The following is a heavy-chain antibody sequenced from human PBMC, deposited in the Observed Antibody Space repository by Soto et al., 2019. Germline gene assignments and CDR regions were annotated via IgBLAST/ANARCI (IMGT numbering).Heavy chain of an antibody. CDR2: IDPATGST. D-gene: IGHD1-26*01. V-gene: IGHV1-46*01. Sequence: ASVKVSCKASGYTFGNYDMHWVRQAPGQGLEWMGVIDPATGSTTYAQKFQGRVTLTRDMSTSTVYMDLISLRSEDTGIYYCATDYSRGCYCFDYWGQGTLVTVSS. CDR1: GYTFGNYD. J-gene: IGHJ4*02. CDR3: ATDYSRGCYCFDY.